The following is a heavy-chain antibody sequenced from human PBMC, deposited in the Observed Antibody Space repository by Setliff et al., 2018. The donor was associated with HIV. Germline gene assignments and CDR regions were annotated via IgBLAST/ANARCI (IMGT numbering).Heavy chain of an antibody. CDR2: INPNSGGT. CDR3: ARGRDEGRIADPAGIRD. Sequence: GASVKVSCKASGYTFTGYYMHWVRQAPGQGLEWMGWINPNSGGTNYAQKFQGWVTMTRDTSISTAYMELSRLRSEDTAVYYCARGRDEGRIADPAGIRDWGQGTLVTVSS. J-gene: IGHJ4*02. V-gene: IGHV1-2*04. CDR1: GYTFTGYY. D-gene: IGHD6-13*01.